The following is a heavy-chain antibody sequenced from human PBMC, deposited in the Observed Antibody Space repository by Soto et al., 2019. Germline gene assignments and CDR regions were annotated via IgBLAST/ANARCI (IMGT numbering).Heavy chain of an antibody. V-gene: IGHV1-46*01. CDR1: GYTFTSYY. CDR3: ARSGKQYATPDY. Sequence: ASVKVSCKPSGYTFTSYYIHCVRQAPGQGLEWMGTINPSGGDTTYAQKFQGRVTMTRDTSTSTVYMELSSLTSEDTAVYYCARSGKQYATPDYWGQGTLVTVSS. J-gene: IGHJ4*02. CDR2: INPSGGDT.